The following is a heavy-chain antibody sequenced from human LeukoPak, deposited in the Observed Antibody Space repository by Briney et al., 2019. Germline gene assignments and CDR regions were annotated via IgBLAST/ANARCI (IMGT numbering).Heavy chain of an antibody. CDR1: GYSFTGYY. CDR2: INPIHGGT. J-gene: IGHJ4*02. V-gene: IGHV1-2*06. Sequence: TSVTVSCKASGYSFTGYYMHWVRQAPGQGLEWMGRINPIHGGTNYAQRFQGRVTMTRDTSISTAYMELRRLTPDDTAVYSCARAASGYDYEDYWGQGTLVTVSS. D-gene: IGHD5-12*01. CDR3: ARAASGYDYEDY.